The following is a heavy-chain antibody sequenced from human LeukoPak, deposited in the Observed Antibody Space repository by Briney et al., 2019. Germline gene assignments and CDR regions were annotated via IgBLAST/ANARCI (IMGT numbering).Heavy chain of an antibody. CDR2: IYYSGST. Sequence: PSETLSLTCTVSGGSISSYYWSWIRQPPGKGLEWIGYIYYSGSTNYNPSLKSRVTISVDTSKSQFSLKLSSVTAADTAVYYCARDLNGYNPFDIWGQGTMVTVSS. D-gene: IGHD5-24*01. CDR3: ARDLNGYNPFDI. CDR1: GGSISSYY. V-gene: IGHV4-59*01. J-gene: IGHJ3*02.